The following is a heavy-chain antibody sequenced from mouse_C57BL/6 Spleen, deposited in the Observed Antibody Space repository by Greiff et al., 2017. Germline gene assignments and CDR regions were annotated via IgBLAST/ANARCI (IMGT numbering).Heavy chain of an antibody. CDR3: ASYSSGHAWFAY. V-gene: IGHV1-9*01. J-gene: IGHJ3*01. CDR1: GYTFTGYW. CDR2: ILPGSGST. Sequence: VQLQPSGAELMKPGASVKLSCKATGYTFTGYWIEWVKQRPGHGLEWIGEILPGSGSTNYNEKFKGKATFTADTSSNTAYMQLSSLTTEDSAIYYCASYSSGHAWFAYWGQGTLVTVSA. D-gene: IGHD3-2*02.